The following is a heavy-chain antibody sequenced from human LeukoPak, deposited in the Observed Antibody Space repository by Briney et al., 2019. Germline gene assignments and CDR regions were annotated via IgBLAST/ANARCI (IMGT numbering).Heavy chain of an antibody. CDR3: ARRRTYGSGSLDY. CDR2: INHSGST. CDR1: GGSFSGYY. Sequence: SETLSLTCAVYGGSFSGYYWSWIRQPPGKGLEWIGEINHSGSTNYNPSLKSRVTISVDPSKNQFSLKLSSVTAADTAVYYCARRRTYGSGSLDYWGQGTLVTVSS. D-gene: IGHD3-10*01. V-gene: IGHV4-34*01. J-gene: IGHJ4*02.